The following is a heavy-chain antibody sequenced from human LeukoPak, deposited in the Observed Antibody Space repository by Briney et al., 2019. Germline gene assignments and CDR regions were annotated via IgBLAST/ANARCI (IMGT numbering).Heavy chain of an antibody. V-gene: IGHV1-69*01. J-gene: IGHJ4*02. CDR1: GGTYSSYA. D-gene: IGHD3-22*01. Sequence: SVKVSCKASGGTYSSYAISWVRQAAGQWLEWMGGIIPIFGTANYAQKFQGRVTITADESTSTAYMELSSLRAEDTAVYYCARGIYDSSGYYYWGQGTLVTVSS. CDR2: IIPIFGTA. CDR3: ARGIYDSSGYYY.